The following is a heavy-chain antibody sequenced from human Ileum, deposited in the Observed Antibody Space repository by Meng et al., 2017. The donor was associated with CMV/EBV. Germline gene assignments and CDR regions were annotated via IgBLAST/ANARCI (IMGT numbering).Heavy chain of an antibody. CDR2: IYHSGHT. CDR3: ARDVNIVTGSGMDD. Sequence: SETLSLTCTVSGGSISSDNCWSWVRQSPGKGLEWIGEIYHSGHTNDNPSVKSRVTMSVDKSKNQFSLKLSSVTAADTAVYYCARDVNIVTGSGMDDWGQGTMVTVSS. J-gene: IGHJ6*02. CDR1: GGSISSDNC. D-gene: IGHD3-9*01. V-gene: IGHV4-4*02.